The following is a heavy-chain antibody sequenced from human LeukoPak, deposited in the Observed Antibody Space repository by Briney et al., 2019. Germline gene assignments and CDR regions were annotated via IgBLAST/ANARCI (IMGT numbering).Heavy chain of an antibody. CDR1: GGSISSYY. V-gene: IGHV4-4*07. Sequence: PSETLSLTCTVSGGSISSYYWSWIRQPAGKGLECIGRIYTSGSTNYNPSLKSRVTMSVDTSKNQFSLKLSSVTAADTAVYYCARGPLDFWSGYSNTAEYFQHWGQGTLVTVSS. J-gene: IGHJ1*01. CDR2: IYTSGST. CDR3: ARGPLDFWSGYSNTAEYFQH. D-gene: IGHD3-3*01.